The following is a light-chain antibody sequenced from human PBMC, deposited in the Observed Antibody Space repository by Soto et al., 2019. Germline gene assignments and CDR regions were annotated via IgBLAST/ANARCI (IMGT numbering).Light chain of an antibody. Sequence: QSVLTQPPSASGTPGQRVTISCSGSSSNIGSNTVNWYQQLPGTAPKLRIYSNNQRPSGVPDRFSGSKSGTSASLAISGLQSEDEADYYCAAWDDSLNGYVFGTGTKVTV. CDR1: SSNIGSNT. CDR3: AAWDDSLNGYV. CDR2: SNN. V-gene: IGLV1-44*01. J-gene: IGLJ1*01.